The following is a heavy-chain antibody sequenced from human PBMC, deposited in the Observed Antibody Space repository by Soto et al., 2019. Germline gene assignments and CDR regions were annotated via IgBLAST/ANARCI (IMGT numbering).Heavy chain of an antibody. J-gene: IGHJ6*02. CDR3: ARGRSSIAARGSTFYYYGMDV. V-gene: IGHV4-34*01. D-gene: IGHD6-6*01. Sequence: TSETLSLTCAVYGGSLSGYYWSWIRQPPGKGLEWTGEINHSGSTNYNPYLKSRVTISVDTSKNQFYLKLSSVTAADTAVYYCARGRSSIAARGSTFYYYGMDVWGQGTTVTVSS. CDR1: GGSLSGYY. CDR2: INHSGST.